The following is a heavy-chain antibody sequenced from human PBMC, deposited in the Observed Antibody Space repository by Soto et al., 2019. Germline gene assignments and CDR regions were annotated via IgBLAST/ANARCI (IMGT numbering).Heavy chain of an antibody. CDR3: AKGPTIFGAVISFDYYYGMYV. CDR2: ISGSGAGT. CDR1: GFTFSSSA. J-gene: IGHJ6*02. Sequence: GGSLRLSCTASGFTFSSSAMSWVRQAPGRGLEWVSGISGSGAGTYYADSVKGRFTISRDNSKYTLYLQMSGLRAEDTAVYYCAKGPTIFGAVISFDYYYGMYVWGQGTPVTVSS. V-gene: IGHV3-23*01. D-gene: IGHD3-3*01.